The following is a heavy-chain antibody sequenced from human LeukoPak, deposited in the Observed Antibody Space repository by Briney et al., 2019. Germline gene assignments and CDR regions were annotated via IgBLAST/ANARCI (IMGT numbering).Heavy chain of an antibody. CDR3: ARHMYGRHWFDP. Sequence: SETLSLTCTVSGGSISSSSYYWGWIRQPPGKGLEWIGSIYYSGSTYYNPSLKSRVTISVDTSKNQFSLKLSSVTAADTAVYYCARHMYGRHWFDPWGQGTLVTVSS. J-gene: IGHJ5*02. V-gene: IGHV4-39*01. CDR1: GGSISSSSYY. CDR2: IYYSGST. D-gene: IGHD2-8*01.